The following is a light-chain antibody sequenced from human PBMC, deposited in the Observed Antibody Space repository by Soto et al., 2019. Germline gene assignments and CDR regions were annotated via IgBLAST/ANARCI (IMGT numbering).Light chain of an antibody. CDR2: GAS. CDR1: QSVSSSY. Sequence: EIVLTQSPGTLSLSPGERATLSCRASQSVSSSYLAWYQQKPGQAPRLLIYGASSKATGIPDRFSGSGSGTDFTLTISRLEPADFAVYYCQPYGSSPRTFGQGTQVEIK. V-gene: IGKV3-20*01. CDR3: QPYGSSPRT. J-gene: IGKJ1*01.